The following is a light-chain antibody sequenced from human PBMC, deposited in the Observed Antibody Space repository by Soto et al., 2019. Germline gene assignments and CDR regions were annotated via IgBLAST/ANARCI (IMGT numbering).Light chain of an antibody. CDR3: FSYAGSSTCGV. J-gene: IGLJ2*01. CDR2: DVR. Sequence: QSALTQPRSVSGSPGQSVTLSCTGTSRDVGGYNYVSWYQHHPGKAPKLMIYDVRQRPSGVPDRFSGSKSGNTASLTISGLQDEDEADYHCFSYAGSSTCGVFGGGTKLTVL. V-gene: IGLV2-11*01. CDR1: SRDVGGYNY.